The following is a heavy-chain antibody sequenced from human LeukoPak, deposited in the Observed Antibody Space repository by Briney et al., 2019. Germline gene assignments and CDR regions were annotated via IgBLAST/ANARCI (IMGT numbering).Heavy chain of an antibody. Sequence: GGSLRLSCAASGFTFSTYAMSWVRQAPGKGLEWVSTISGSGGSTYYADSVKGRFTISRDNSKNTLYLQMNSLGAEDTAVYYCARDGGDYGMDVWGQGTTVTVSS. V-gene: IGHV3-23*01. J-gene: IGHJ6*02. CDR3: ARDGGDYGMDV. D-gene: IGHD3-16*01. CDR1: GFTFSTYA. CDR2: ISGSGGST.